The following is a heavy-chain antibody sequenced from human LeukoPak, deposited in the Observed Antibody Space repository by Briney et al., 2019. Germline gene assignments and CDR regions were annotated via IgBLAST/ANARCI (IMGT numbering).Heavy chain of an antibody. CDR1: GGSISSYY. J-gene: IGHJ3*02. Sequence: PSETLSLTCTVSGGSISSYYWSWIRQPPGKGLEWIGYIYYSGSTNYNPSLKSRVTISVDTSKNQFSLKLSSVTAADTAVYYCARGTGYSGYAAFDIWGQGTMVTVS. D-gene: IGHD5-12*01. CDR3: ARGTGYSGYAAFDI. V-gene: IGHV4-59*01. CDR2: IYYSGST.